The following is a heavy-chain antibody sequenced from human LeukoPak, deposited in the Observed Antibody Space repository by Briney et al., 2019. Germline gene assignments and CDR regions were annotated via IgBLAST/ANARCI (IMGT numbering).Heavy chain of an antibody. CDR3: ARAYDFWSGYPDPLDY. Sequence: GASVKVSCKASGYTFTGYYMHWVRQAPGQGLEWMGWINPNSGGTNYAQKFQGRVTMTRDTSISTAYMELSRLRSDDTAVYYCARAYDFWSGYPDPLDYWGQGTLVTVSS. D-gene: IGHD3-3*01. CDR2: INPNSGGT. J-gene: IGHJ4*02. V-gene: IGHV1-2*02. CDR1: GYTFTGYY.